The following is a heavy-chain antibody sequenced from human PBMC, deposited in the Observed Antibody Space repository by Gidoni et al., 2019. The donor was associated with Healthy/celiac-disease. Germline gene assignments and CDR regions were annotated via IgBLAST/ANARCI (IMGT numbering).Heavy chain of an antibody. CDR3: ARHFRTKNRHTFGGVIVPYNWFDP. CDR2: IYYSGST. CDR1: GGSISSSSYY. Sequence: QLQLQESGPGLVKPSETLSLTCTVSGGSISSSSYYWGWIRQPPGKGLEWIGRIYYSGSTYYNPSLKSRVTISGDKSKNQFSLKRSSVTAADKAVYYCARHFRTKNRHTFGGVIVPYNWFDPWGQGTLVTVSS. D-gene: IGHD3-16*02. V-gene: IGHV4-39*01. J-gene: IGHJ5*02.